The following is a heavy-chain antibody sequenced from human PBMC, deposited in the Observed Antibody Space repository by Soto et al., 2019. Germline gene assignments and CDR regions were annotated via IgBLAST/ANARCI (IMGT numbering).Heavy chain of an antibody. CDR3: ARGGLGNYYYYGMDV. CDR1: GGSFSGYY. V-gene: IGHV4-34*01. Sequence: QVQLQQWGAGLLKPSETLSLTCAVYGGSFSGYYWCWIRQPPGKGLEWIGEINHSGSTNYNPSLKSGVTISVDTSKNQFSLKLSSVTAADTAGYYCARGGLGNYYYYGMDVWGQGTTVTVSS. J-gene: IGHJ6*02. CDR2: INHSGST. D-gene: IGHD1-26*01.